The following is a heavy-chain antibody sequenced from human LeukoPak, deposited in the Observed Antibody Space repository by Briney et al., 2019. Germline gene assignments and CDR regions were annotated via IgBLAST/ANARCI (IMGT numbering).Heavy chain of an antibody. Sequence: SETLSLTCTVSGGSISSSSYYWGWIRQPPGKGLEWIGSIYYSGSTYYNPSLKSRVTISVDTSKNQFSLKLSSVTAADTAVYYCARARRFHYFDYWGQGTLVTVSS. V-gene: IGHV4-39*07. CDR1: GGSISSSSYY. CDR3: ARARRFHYFDY. D-gene: IGHD3-10*01. J-gene: IGHJ4*02. CDR2: IYYSGST.